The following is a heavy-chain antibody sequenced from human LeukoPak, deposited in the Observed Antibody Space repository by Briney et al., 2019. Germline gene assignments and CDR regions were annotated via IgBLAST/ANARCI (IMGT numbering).Heavy chain of an antibody. CDR2: ISYSGST. D-gene: IGHD4-17*01. V-gene: IGHV4-59*11. CDR3: ARDQAVTYFDY. J-gene: IGHJ4*02. Sequence: SETLSLTCTVSGASISSHYWSWIRQPPGKGLEWIGSISYSGSTSYTPSLKSRVTISVDTSKNQFSLKLSSVTAADTAVYYCARDQAVTYFDYWGQGTLVTVSS. CDR1: GASISSHY.